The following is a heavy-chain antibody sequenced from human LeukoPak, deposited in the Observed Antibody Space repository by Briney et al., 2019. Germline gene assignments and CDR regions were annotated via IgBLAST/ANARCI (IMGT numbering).Heavy chain of an antibody. V-gene: IGHV3-21*01. Sequence: GGSLRLSCAASGFTFSSYSMNWVRQAPGKGLEWVSHISSSSSYIYYADSVKGRFTISRDNAKNSLYLQMNSLRAEDTAVYYCASLLGYCSSTSCSTAYYYYYMDVWGKGTTVTVSS. CDR1: GFTFSSYS. J-gene: IGHJ6*03. D-gene: IGHD2-2*01. CDR3: ASLLGYCSSTSCSTAYYYYYMDV. CDR2: ISSSSSYI.